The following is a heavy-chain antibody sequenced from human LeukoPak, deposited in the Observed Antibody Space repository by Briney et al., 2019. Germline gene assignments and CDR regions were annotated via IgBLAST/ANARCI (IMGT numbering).Heavy chain of an antibody. J-gene: IGHJ5*02. V-gene: IGHV1-46*01. Sequence: GASVKVSCKASGYTFTTYYMHWVRQAPGQGLEWMGIVNPSSGSTSYAQKFQGRVTMTRDTSTSTAYMELSSLRSEDTAVYYCARDGMRYYDILTGCSWFDPWGQGTLVTVSS. D-gene: IGHD3-9*01. CDR1: GYTFTTYY. CDR3: ARDGMRYYDILTGCSWFDP. CDR2: VNPSSGST.